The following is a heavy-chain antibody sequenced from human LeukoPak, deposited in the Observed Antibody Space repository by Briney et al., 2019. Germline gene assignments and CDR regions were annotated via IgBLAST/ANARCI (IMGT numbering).Heavy chain of an antibody. D-gene: IGHD6-13*01. CDR3: ARDNMGIAAAGDY. Sequence: AGGSLRLSCAASGFTFSSYGMHWVRQAPGKGLEWVAVIWYDGSNKYYADSVKGRFTISRDNSKNTLYLQMNSLRAEDTAVYYCARDNMGIAAAGDYWGQGTLVTVSS. CDR1: GFTFSSYG. J-gene: IGHJ4*02. V-gene: IGHV3-33*08. CDR2: IWYDGSNK.